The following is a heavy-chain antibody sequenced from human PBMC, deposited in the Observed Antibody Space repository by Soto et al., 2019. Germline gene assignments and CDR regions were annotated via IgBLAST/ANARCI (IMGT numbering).Heavy chain of an antibody. CDR1: GGTFNSYT. J-gene: IGHJ4*02. Sequence: SVKVSCKASGGTFNSYTINWVRQAPGRGLEWVGQVVPMYDSVNYAENFQGRVTITADKSTKTAYMELTSLRSEDTALYFCASWRSYSGSYCFDYWGQGTLVTASS. D-gene: IGHD1-26*01. V-gene: IGHV1-69*06. CDR3: ASWRSYSGSYCFDY. CDR2: VVPMYDSV.